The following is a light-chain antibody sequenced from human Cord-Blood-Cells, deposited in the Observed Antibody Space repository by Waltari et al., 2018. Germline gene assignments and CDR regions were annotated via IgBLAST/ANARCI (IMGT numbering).Light chain of an antibody. V-gene: IGKV3-15*01. CDR3: QQYNNWPPWT. CDR1: QSVSSN. CDR2: GAA. Sequence: EIVMTQYPATLSVSPGDRATLSCRASQSVSSNLAWYQQKPGQAPRLLIYGAATRATGIPARFSGSGSGTEVTLTISSLQSEDFAVYYCQQYNNWPPWTFGQGTKVEIK. J-gene: IGKJ1*01.